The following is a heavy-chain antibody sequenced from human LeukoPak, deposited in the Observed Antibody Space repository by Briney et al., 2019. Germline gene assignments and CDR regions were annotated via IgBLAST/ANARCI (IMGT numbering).Heavy chain of an antibody. Sequence: NTGGSLRLSCAASGFTFSSYSVNWVRQAPGKGLEWVSSISSSSSYIYYADSVKGRFTISRDNSKNTLYLQMNSLRAEDTAVYYCARALGELRDYWGQGTLVTVSS. J-gene: IGHJ4*02. CDR2: ISSSSSYI. D-gene: IGHD1-26*01. V-gene: IGHV3-21*04. CDR1: GFTFSSYS. CDR3: ARALGELRDY.